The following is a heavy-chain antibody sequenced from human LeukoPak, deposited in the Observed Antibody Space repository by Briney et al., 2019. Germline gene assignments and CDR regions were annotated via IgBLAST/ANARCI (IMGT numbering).Heavy chain of an antibody. Sequence: GASVKVSCKASGYTFTSYDINWVRQATGQGLEWMGWMNPNSGNTGYAQKFQGRVTMTRNTSISTAYMELSSLRSEDTAVDYCARGVDYSQYNWFDPWGQGTLVTVSS. J-gene: IGHJ5*02. V-gene: IGHV1-8*01. D-gene: IGHD4-11*01. CDR1: GYTFTSYD. CDR2: MNPNSGNT. CDR3: ARGVDYSQYNWFDP.